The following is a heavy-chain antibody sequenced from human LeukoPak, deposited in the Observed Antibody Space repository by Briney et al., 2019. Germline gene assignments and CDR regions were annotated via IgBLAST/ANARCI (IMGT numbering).Heavy chain of an antibody. CDR3: AKSGYNRFDY. CDR1: GFTFSSSD. CDR2: ISGSGSGGST. D-gene: IGHD5-24*01. V-gene: IGHV3-23*01. J-gene: IGHJ4*02. Sequence: GGSLRLSCAASGFTFSSSDMSWVRQAPGKGLEWVSSISGSGSGGSTYYADSVKGRFTISRDNSKNTLYLQMNSLRVEDTAVYYCAKSGYNRFDYWGQGTLVTVSS.